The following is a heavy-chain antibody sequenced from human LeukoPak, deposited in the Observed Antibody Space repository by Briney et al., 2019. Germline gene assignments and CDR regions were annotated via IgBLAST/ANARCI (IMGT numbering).Heavy chain of an antibody. V-gene: IGHV3-21*01. J-gene: IGHJ4*02. CDR3: ARVHRGAADY. Sequence: TGGSLRLSCAASGITFSSYTMNWVRQAPGKGLEWVSSISSTSSYIYYADSVKGRFTISRDNAKNSLYLQMNSLRAEDTAVYYCARVHRGAADYWGQGTLVTVSS. CDR1: GITFSSYT. CDR2: ISSTSSYI. D-gene: IGHD3-10*01.